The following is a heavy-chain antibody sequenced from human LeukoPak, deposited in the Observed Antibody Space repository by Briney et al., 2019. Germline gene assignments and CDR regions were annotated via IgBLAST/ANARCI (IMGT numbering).Heavy chain of an antibody. CDR3: ARGGSPPEALGDAFDI. D-gene: IGHD1-26*01. CDR1: GFTFSNYW. Sequence: GGSLTLSCAASGFTFSNYWMHWVRQAPGKGLVRVSRINSDGSSIIYADSVKGRFTISRDNAKNTLYLQMNSLRVEDTAVYYCARGGSPPEALGDAFDIWGQGTMVTVSS. CDR2: INSDGSSI. J-gene: IGHJ3*02. V-gene: IGHV3-74*01.